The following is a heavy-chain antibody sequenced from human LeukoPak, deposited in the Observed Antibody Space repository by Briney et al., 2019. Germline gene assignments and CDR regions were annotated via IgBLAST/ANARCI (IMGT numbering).Heavy chain of an antibody. J-gene: IGHJ5*02. CDR3: ARTQQWLATGGWYWFDT. D-gene: IGHD6-19*01. CDR2: IHSNGITT. Sequence: GWSLRLSCAASGFTFSNYPIHWVRQAPGKGLEFVSSIHSNGITTYYGNSVKGRFTVSRDNSKNTVYLQMGSLREEDMAVYYCARTQQWLATGGWYWFDTWGQGTLVTVSS. V-gene: IGHV3-64*01. CDR1: GFTFSNYP.